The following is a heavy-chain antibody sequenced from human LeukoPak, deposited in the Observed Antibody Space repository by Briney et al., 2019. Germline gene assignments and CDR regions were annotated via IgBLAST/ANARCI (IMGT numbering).Heavy chain of an antibody. CDR1: GFTFSSYG. CDR2: IWHDGSDK. V-gene: IGHV3-33*08. J-gene: IGHJ3*02. D-gene: IGHD3-10*01. CDR3: AREYYYGSNSNAFDI. Sequence: QPGRSLRLSCAASGFTFSSYGMHWVRQAPGKGLEWVAVIWHDGSDKYYANSVRGRFTISRDNSKNTLYVQLNNLRTEDTAVYYCAREYYYGSNSNAFDIWGQGTMVIVSS.